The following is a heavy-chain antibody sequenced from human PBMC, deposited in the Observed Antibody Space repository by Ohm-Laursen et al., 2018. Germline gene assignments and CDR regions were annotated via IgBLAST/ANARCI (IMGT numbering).Heavy chain of an antibody. CDR1: GFTFSSYG. CDR2: ISYDGSNK. V-gene: IGHV3-30*18. J-gene: IGHJ6*02. CDR3: AKDGDGYSYDYYYGMDV. D-gene: IGHD5-18*01. Sequence: RSLRLSCTASGFTFSSYGMHWVRQAPGKGLEWVAVISYDGSNKYYADSVKGRFTISRDNSKNTLYLQMNSLRAEDTAVYYCAKDGDGYSYDYYYGMDVWGQGTTVTVSS.